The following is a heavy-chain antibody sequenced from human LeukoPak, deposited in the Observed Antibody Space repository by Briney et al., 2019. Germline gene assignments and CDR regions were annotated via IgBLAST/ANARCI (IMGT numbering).Heavy chain of an antibody. J-gene: IGHJ6*03. CDR1: GYTFTSYD. D-gene: IGHD4-23*01. CDR2: MNPNSGNT. CDR3: ARGKRRVVTRGRVYYYYYMDV. Sequence: ASVKVSCKASGYTFTSYDINWVRQATGQGLEWMGWMNPNSGNTGYAQKFQGRVTITRNTSISTAYMELSSLRSEDTAVYYCARGKRRVVTRGRVYYYYYMDVWGKGTTVTVSS. V-gene: IGHV1-8*03.